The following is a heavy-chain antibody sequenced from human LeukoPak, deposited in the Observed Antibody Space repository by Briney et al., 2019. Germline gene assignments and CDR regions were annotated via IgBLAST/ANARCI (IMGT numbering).Heavy chain of an antibody. CDR1: GYTLTELS. CDR3: TARYANNDY. J-gene: IGHJ4*02. CDR2: INTNTGNP. D-gene: IGHD2-2*01. Sequence: ASVKVSCKVSGYTLTELSMHWVRQAPGQGLEWMGWINTNTGNPTYAQGFIGRFVFSFDTSVNTAYLQISSLKAEDTAVYYCTARYANNDYWGQGTLVTVSS. V-gene: IGHV7-4-1*02.